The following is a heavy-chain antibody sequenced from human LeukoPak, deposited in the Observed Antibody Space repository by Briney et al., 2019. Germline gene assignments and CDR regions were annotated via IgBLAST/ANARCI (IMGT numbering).Heavy chain of an antibody. D-gene: IGHD3-22*01. Sequence: PGGSLRLSCAASGFTFSSYWMHWVRHAPGKGLVWVSRIDSDGSRTSYADSVMGRFTISRDNAKNTLYLQMNSLRAEDTAVYYCARDYSDSSGYLLWGQGTLVTVSS. CDR3: ARDYSDSSGYLL. V-gene: IGHV3-74*01. CDR1: GFTFSSYW. CDR2: IDSDGSRT. J-gene: IGHJ4*02.